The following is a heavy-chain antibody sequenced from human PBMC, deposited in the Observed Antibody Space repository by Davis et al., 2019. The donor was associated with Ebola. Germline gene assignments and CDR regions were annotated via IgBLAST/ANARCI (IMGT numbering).Heavy chain of an antibody. Sequence: ASAQVSCKASAYTLTEFSIHWLRQAPAKGLEWLGNFDPENAEAIYADKFEGRVIMTADTSSDTAYVILSSLRSEDSAVYYCAAGGRGGGFDVWGQGTMVTVS. V-gene: IGHV1-24*01. CDR1: AYTLTEFS. CDR3: AAGGRGGGFDV. D-gene: IGHD3-16*01. J-gene: IGHJ3*01. CDR2: FDPENAEA.